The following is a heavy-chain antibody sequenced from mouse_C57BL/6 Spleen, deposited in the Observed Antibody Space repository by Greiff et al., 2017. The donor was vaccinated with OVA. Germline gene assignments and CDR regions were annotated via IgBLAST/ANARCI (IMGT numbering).Heavy chain of an antibody. Sequence: QVQLQQSGTELVKPGASVKLSCKASGYTFTSYWMHWVKQRPGQGLEWIGNINPSNGGTNYNEKFKSKATLTVDKSSSTAYLQLSSLTSEDAAVYYCARDYGSSYEGWYFDVWGTGTTVTVSS. D-gene: IGHD1-1*01. CDR3: ARDYGSSYEGWYFDV. V-gene: IGHV1-53*01. CDR2: INPSNGGT. J-gene: IGHJ1*03. CDR1: GYTFTSYW.